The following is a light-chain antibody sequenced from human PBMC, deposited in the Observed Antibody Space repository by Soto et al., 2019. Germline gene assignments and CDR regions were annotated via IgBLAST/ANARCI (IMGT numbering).Light chain of an antibody. Sequence: QSALAQPASVSGSFGQSITISCSGPNTDLGVYGYVSWYQHHPGKAPKLLIYDVNNQPSGISDRFSGSKSGDTASLTISGLQAEDEADYFCFSKISGFVYGFGTGTKVTVL. CDR2: DVN. J-gene: IGLJ1*01. CDR1: NTDLGVYGY. V-gene: IGLV2-14*01. CDR3: FSKISGFVYG.